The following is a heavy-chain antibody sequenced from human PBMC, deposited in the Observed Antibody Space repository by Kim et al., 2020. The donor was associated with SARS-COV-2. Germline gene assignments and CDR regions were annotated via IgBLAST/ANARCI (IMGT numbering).Heavy chain of an antibody. V-gene: IGHV4-30-4*01. CDR1: GGSVSSGDYY. J-gene: IGHJ3*01. CDR3: ARGRFGIGAFDV. Sequence: SETLSLTCTVSGGSVSSGDYYWSWIRQPPGKGLEWIGYIYFSGTTYYNPSLKSRVTISLDMSKTQFSLRLSSVTAADTAVFYCARGRFGIGAFDVWGQGTMVTVSS. D-gene: IGHD3-10*01. CDR2: IYFSGTT.